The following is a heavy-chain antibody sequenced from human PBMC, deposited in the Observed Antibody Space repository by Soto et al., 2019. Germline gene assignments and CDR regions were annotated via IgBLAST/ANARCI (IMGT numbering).Heavy chain of an antibody. Sequence: SVKVSCKASGGTFSSYAISWVRQAPGQGLEWMGGIIPIFGTANYAQKFQGRVTITADESTSTAYMELSSLRSEDTAVYYCAREMLETDYGDYNDYWGQGTLVTVSS. J-gene: IGHJ4*02. D-gene: IGHD4-17*01. CDR1: GGTFSSYA. CDR3: AREMLETDYGDYNDY. V-gene: IGHV1-69*13. CDR2: IIPIFGTA.